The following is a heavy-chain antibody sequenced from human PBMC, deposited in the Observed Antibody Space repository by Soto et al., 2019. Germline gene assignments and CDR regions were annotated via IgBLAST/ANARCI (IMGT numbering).Heavy chain of an antibody. CDR2: ISYDGSNK. D-gene: IGHD3-3*01. Sequence: GGSLRLSCAASGFTFSSYGMHWVRPAPGKGLEWVADISYDGSNKYYTDSVKGRFTISRDNSKNTLYLQMISLRAEDTAVYYCARVIRFLETGRYYYYMDVWGKGTTVTVSS. CDR3: ARVIRFLETGRYYYYMDV. V-gene: IGHV3-30*03. J-gene: IGHJ6*03. CDR1: GFTFSSYG.